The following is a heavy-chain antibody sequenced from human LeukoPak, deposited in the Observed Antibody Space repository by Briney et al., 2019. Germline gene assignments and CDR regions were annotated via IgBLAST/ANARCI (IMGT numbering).Heavy chain of an antibody. CDR2: INHSGST. CDR1: GGSFSGYY. V-gene: IGHV4-34*01. CDR3: ARGYGMGTFDDAFDI. J-gene: IGHJ3*02. D-gene: IGHD4-17*01. Sequence: SETLSLTCAVYGGSFSGYYWSWIRQPPGKGLEWIGDINHSGSTNYNPSLKSRVTISVDTSKNQFSLKLSSVTAADTAVYYCARGYGMGTFDDAFDIWGQGTMVTVSS.